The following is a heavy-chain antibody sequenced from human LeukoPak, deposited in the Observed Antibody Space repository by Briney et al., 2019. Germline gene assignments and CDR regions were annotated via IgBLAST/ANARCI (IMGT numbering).Heavy chain of an antibody. D-gene: IGHD6-19*01. J-gene: IGHJ4*02. CDR3: ARSGYSSGDYFDY. V-gene: IGHV3-21*01. Sequence: GGSLRLSCAASGFTFTSYSMNWVRQAPGKGLEWVSSISSSSSYIYYADSVKGRFTISRDNAKNSLYLQMNSLRAEDTAVYYCARSGYSSGDYFDYWGQGTLVTVSS. CDR2: ISSSSSYI. CDR1: GFTFTSYS.